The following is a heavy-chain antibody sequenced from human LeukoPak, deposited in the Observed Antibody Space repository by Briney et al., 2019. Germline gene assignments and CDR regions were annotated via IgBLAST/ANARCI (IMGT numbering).Heavy chain of an antibody. D-gene: IGHD3-10*01. J-gene: IGHJ4*02. Sequence: GGSLRLSCVASGFIFSDYWMHWVRQSPGKGLEWVANIKQDGSEKHYVDSVKGRFTISRDNAKNSVYLQMNSLRAEDTAVYYCARGPPFGSHWGRGTLVTVSS. CDR3: ARGPPFGSH. V-gene: IGHV3-7*03. CDR2: IKQDGSEK. CDR1: GFIFSDYW.